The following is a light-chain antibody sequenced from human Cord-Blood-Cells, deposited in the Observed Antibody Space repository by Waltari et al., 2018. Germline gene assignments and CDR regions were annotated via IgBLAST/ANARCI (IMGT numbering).Light chain of an antibody. J-gene: IGLJ3*02. Sequence: QSALTQPPSASGSPGQSVTISCTGTSSDVGGYNYVSWYHKHPGKAPKLMIYEGSKRPSGVPDRFSGSKSGNTASLTVSGLQAEDEADYYCSSYAGSNNWVFGGGTKLTVL. CDR2: EGS. CDR1: SSDVGGYNY. V-gene: IGLV2-8*01. CDR3: SSYAGSNNWV.